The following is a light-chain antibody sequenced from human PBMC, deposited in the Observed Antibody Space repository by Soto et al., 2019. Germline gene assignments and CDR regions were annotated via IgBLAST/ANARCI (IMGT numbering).Light chain of an antibody. CDR1: QSLSRN. CDR3: QHYNDWPPAFT. J-gene: IGKJ3*01. CDR2: GAS. V-gene: IGKV3-15*01. Sequence: EILMTQSPATLSVSPGERATLSCRASQSLSRNLAWYQQKPGQAPRLLIYGASTRASGIPARFSGSGSGTEFTLTISSLQSEDFALSYRQHYNDWPPAFTFGPGTKVDL.